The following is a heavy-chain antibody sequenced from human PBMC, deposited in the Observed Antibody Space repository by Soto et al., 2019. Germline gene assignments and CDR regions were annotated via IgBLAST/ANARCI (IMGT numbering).Heavy chain of an antibody. Sequence: EVQLLESGGGLVQRGGSLRLSCAASGFIFSCYAMSWVRQAPGKGLEWVSAMSGSGGSTDYADSVKGRFTIARDKSKNTLYLQMNSLSAEDTAVYYCAKGRSTVASIYDYAMAVWGQGTTVTVS. V-gene: IGHV3-23*01. CDR3: AKGRSTVASIYDYAMAV. J-gene: IGHJ6*02. CDR2: MSGSGGST. CDR1: GFIFSCYA. D-gene: IGHD5-12*01.